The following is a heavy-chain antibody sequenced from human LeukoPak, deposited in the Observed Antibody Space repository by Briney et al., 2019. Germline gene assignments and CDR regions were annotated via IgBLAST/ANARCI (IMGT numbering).Heavy chain of an antibody. V-gene: IGHV4-4*07. D-gene: IGHD4-17*01. J-gene: IGHJ4*02. CDR2: IYTSGST. Sequence: SETLSFTCTVSGGSISSYYWSWIRQPAGKGLEWIGRIYTSGSTNYNPSLKSRVTMSLDTSKNQFSLKLSSVTAADTAVYYCARHHGDYFLFDYWGQGTLVTVSS. CDR1: GGSISSYY. CDR3: ARHHGDYFLFDY.